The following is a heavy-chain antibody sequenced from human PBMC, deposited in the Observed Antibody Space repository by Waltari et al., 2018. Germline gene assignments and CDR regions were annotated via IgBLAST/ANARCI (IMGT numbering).Heavy chain of an antibody. CDR1: GFTFSSHW. J-gene: IGHJ4*02. Sequence: EVQLVESGGGLVQPGGALSRSCAASGFTFSSHWMTWVRQAPGKGLEWLANIKKDGSESYYGDSVKGRFTISRDNTKNSLYLQMNSLRVEDTAVYYCARADYGGTADYDYWGQGTQVTVSS. V-gene: IGHV3-7*04. CDR2: IKKDGSES. D-gene: IGHD4-17*01. CDR3: ARADYGGTADYDY.